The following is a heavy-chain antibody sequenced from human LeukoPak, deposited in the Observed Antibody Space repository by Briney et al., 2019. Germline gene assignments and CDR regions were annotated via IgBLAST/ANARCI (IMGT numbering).Heavy chain of an antibody. CDR2: INPNSGNT. Sequence: ASVKVSCTASGYTFTSYDINWVRQATGQGLEWMAWINPNSGNTGYAHKFQGRVTITRNTSISTAYMELSSLRSEDTAVYYCAREAAGVDYWGQGTLVTVSS. CDR1: GYTFTSYD. CDR3: AREAAGVDY. V-gene: IGHV1-8*01. D-gene: IGHD6-13*01. J-gene: IGHJ4*02.